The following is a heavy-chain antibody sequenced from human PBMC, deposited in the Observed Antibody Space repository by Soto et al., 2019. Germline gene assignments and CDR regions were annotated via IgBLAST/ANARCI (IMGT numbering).Heavy chain of an antibody. Sequence: GGSLRLSCAASGFTFSSYGMHWVRQAPGKGLEWVAVISYDGSNKYYADSVKGRFTISRDNSKNTLYLQMNSLRAEDTDVYYCAKANDFWSGYYTGSVPTDPDNWFDPWGQGTLVTVSS. CDR2: ISYDGSNK. D-gene: IGHD3-3*01. CDR3: AKANDFWSGYYTGSVPTDPDNWFDP. J-gene: IGHJ5*02. CDR1: GFTFSSYG. V-gene: IGHV3-30*18.